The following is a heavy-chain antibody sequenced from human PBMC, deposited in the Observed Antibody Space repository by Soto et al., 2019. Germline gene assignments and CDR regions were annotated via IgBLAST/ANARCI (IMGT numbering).Heavy chain of an antibody. Sequence: NPSETLSLTCTVSGGSISSNYWGWIRQSPGKGLEWLGYIYYTGSTNYNPSLKSRVTISVDTSKSQFSLKLTSVTAADTGVYYCARDPGYLGLWYFDLWGRGTLVTVSS. CDR1: GGSISSNY. D-gene: IGHD5-12*01. CDR2: IYYTGST. J-gene: IGHJ2*01. V-gene: IGHV4-59*01. CDR3: ARDPGYLGLWYFDL.